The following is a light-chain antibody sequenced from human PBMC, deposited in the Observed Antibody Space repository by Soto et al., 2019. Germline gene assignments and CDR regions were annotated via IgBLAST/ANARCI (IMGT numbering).Light chain of an antibody. CDR1: QSVSSSY. Sequence: EIVLTQSPGTLSLSPGERATLSCRASQSVSSSYLAWYQQKPGQAPRLLIYGASSRATGIPDRFSGSGSGTDFKLTISRLETEDFAVYYCQQYGSSPPYTCGQGTKLEIK. CDR3: QQYGSSPPYT. V-gene: IGKV3-20*01. J-gene: IGKJ2*01. CDR2: GAS.